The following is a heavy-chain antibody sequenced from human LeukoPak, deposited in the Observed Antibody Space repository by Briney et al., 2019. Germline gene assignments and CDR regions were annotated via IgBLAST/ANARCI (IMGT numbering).Heavy chain of an antibody. CDR3: ARDDGDV. J-gene: IGHJ6*04. CDR1: GFTFSNYW. Sequence: GGSLRLSCVFSGFTFSNYWMKWVRQAPGKGLEWVASINKDGSGKYSVDSVKDRVTISRDNAKNSLDLQINSLTVEHTAIYYCARDDGDVWGKGTTVTVSS. V-gene: IGHV3-7*01. CDR2: INKDGSGK.